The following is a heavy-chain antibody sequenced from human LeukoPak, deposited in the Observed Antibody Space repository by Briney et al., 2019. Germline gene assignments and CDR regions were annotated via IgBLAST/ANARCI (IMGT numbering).Heavy chain of an antibody. CDR1: GFTFSSFV. D-gene: IGHD2-8*01. J-gene: IGHJ4*02. V-gene: IGHV3-30*18. Sequence: PGRSLRLSCAVSGFTFSSFVMHWVRQAPGKGLEWVAVISKDGSDKYYVDSVKGRFAISRDNSRNTLYLQMNSLRAEDTAVYFCAKESCTMTNCLGDWGQGTLVTVSS. CDR2: ISKDGSDK. CDR3: AKESCTMTNCLGD.